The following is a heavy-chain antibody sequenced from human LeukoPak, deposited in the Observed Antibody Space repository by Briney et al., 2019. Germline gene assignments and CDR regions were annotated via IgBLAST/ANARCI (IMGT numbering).Heavy chain of an antibody. CDR3: ARRDIHDAFDI. D-gene: IGHD5-18*01. Sequence: PSETLSLTCTVSGGSISSTSYFWGWIRQPPGKGLEWFGNIYYSGTTYYNPSLKSRVTISVYTSNNQFSLRLNSVTAADTAVYYCARRDIHDAFDIWGQGTMVTVSS. CDR2: IYYSGTT. V-gene: IGHV4-39*01. CDR1: GGSISSTSYF. J-gene: IGHJ3*02.